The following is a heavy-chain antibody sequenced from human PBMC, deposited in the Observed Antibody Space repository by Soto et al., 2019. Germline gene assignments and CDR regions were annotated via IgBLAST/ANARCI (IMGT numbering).Heavy chain of an antibody. D-gene: IGHD3-9*01. CDR1: GGTFSSYA. CDR2: IIPIFGTA. J-gene: IGHJ6*02. Sequence: ASVKVSCKASGGTFSSYAISWVRQAPGQGLEWMGGIIPIFGTANYAQKFQGRVTITADESTSTAYMELSSLRSEDTAVYYCARVGDYDILTGYYRRYYYYGMDVWGQGTTVTVSS. CDR3: ARVGDYDILTGYYRRYYYYGMDV. V-gene: IGHV1-69*13.